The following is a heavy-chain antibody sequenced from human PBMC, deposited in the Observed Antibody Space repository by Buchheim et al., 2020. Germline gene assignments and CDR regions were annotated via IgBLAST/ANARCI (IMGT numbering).Heavy chain of an antibody. CDR1: GFTFSSYA. CDR2: ISYDGSNK. Sequence: QVQLVESGGGVVQPGRSLRLSCAASGFTFSSYAMHWVRQAPGKGLEWVAVISYDGSNKYYADSVKGRFTIPRDNSKNTLYLQMNSLRAEDTAVYYCARSYITMTHYGMDVWGQGTT. J-gene: IGHJ6*02. CDR3: ARSYITMTHYGMDV. V-gene: IGHV3-30*04. D-gene: IGHD3-22*01.